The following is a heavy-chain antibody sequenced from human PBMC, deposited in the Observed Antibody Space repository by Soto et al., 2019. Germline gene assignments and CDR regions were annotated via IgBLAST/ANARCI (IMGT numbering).Heavy chain of an antibody. D-gene: IGHD3-3*02. CDR3: ARDGRPSTGRHLVNYYYYYGMDV. CDR2: ISGTSSYT. CDR1: GFTFSASY. J-gene: IGHJ6*02. V-gene: IGHV3-11*06. Sequence: GGSLRLSCSASGFTFSASYMSWVRQAPGKGLEWISYISGTSSYTTYADSVKGRFTISRDNAKNSLYLQMDSLRVEDTAVYYCARDGRPSTGRHLVNYYYYYGMDVWGQGTTVTVSS.